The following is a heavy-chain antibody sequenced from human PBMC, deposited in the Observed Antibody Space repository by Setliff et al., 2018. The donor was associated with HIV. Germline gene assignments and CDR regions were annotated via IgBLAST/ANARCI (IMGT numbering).Heavy chain of an antibody. Sequence: TLSLTCTVSGGSISSGSYYWSWIRQPAGKGLEWIGRIYTSGSTNYNPSLKSRVTMSVDTSKNQFSLKLRSVTAADTAVYYCARGSSELLDPEGKVYDYWGQGTLVTVSS. D-gene: IGHD1-26*01. V-gene: IGHV4-61*02. CDR3: ARGSSELLDPEGKVYDY. CDR1: GGSISSGSYY. J-gene: IGHJ4*02. CDR2: IYTSGST.